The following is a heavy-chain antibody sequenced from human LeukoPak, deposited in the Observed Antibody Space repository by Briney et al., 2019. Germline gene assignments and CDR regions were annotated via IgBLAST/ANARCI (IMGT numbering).Heavy chain of an antibody. V-gene: IGHV3-15*01. Sequence: GGSLRLSCAASGFTFSNVWMSWVRQAPGKGLEWVGRIKRKSDGGTPDYAAPVKGRFTISRDDPINTLYLQMNSLKTDDTAVYHCVTGGHYFGTWGQGTLVTVSP. J-gene: IGHJ5*02. CDR3: VTGGHYFGT. CDR2: IKRKSDGGTP. CDR1: GFTFSNVW. D-gene: IGHD3-10*01.